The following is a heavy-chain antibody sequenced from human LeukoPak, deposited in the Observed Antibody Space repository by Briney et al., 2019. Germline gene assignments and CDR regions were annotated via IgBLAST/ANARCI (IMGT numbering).Heavy chain of an antibody. Sequence: SETLSLTCAVYGGSFSGYYWSWIRQPPGKGLEWIGEINNSGSINYNPSLKSRVTISVDTSKNQFSLKLSSVTAADTAVYYCARHGVCGSSTSCYPPFFDYWGQGTLVTVSS. V-gene: IGHV4-34*01. CDR3: ARHGVCGSSTSCYPPFFDY. J-gene: IGHJ4*02. CDR2: INNSGSI. D-gene: IGHD2-2*01. CDR1: GGSFSGYY.